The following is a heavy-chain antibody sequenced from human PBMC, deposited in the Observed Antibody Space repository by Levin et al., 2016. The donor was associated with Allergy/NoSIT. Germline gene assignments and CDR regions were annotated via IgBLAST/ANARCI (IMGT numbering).Heavy chain of an antibody. CDR3: ARRARVPTDGGGWFDP. Sequence: KVSCKGSGYSFTSYWIGWVRQMPGKGLEWMGIIYPGDSDTRYSPSFQGQVTISADKSISTAYLQWSSLKASDTAMYYCARRARVPTDGGGWFDPWGQGTLVTVSS. V-gene: IGHV5-51*01. J-gene: IGHJ5*02. CDR1: GYSFTSYW. CDR2: IYPGDSDT. D-gene: IGHD4/OR15-4a*01.